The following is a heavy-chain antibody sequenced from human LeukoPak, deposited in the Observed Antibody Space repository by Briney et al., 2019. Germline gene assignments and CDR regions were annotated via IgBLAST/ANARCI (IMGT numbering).Heavy chain of an antibody. D-gene: IGHD2-15*01. J-gene: IGHJ4*02. CDR2: IYYSGST. V-gene: IGHV4-39*07. CDR1: GGSISSSSYY. Sequence: PSETLSLTCTVSGGSISSSSYYWGWIRQPPGKGLEWIGSIYYSGSTYYNPSLKSRVTISVDTSKNQFSLKLSSVTAADTAVYYCASGHCSGGSCYQGDFDYWGQGTLVTVSS. CDR3: ASGHCSGGSCYQGDFDY.